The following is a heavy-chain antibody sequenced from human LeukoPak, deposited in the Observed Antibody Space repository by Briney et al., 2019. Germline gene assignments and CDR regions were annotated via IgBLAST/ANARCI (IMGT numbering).Heavy chain of an antibody. CDR2: VIPNTGGT. Sequence: ASLKVSCTASVYTFIGYYMHWVRQAPGHGLERMGWVIPNTGGTNYAQKFQGCVTKTRDTSISTAYMELSRLRSDGTAVYYCSRGRATVTTPGGMDVWGQGTTVTVSS. D-gene: IGHD4-17*01. V-gene: IGHV1-2*04. J-gene: IGHJ6*02. CDR1: VYTFIGYY. CDR3: SRGRATVTTPGGMDV.